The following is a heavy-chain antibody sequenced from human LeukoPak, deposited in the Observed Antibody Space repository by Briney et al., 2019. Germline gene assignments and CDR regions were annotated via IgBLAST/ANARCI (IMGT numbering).Heavy chain of an antibody. V-gene: IGHV4-59*01. CDR2: IYYSGST. CDR1: GGSISSYY. J-gene: IGHJ3*02. D-gene: IGHD3-10*01. Sequence: SETLSLTCTVSGGSISSYYWSWIRQPPGKGLEWIGYIYYSGSTNYNPSLKSRVTISVDTSKNQFSLKLSSVTAADTAVYYCARDLRHDYYGSGSYSFFAFDIWGQGTMVTVSS. CDR3: ARDLRHDYYGSGSYSFFAFDI.